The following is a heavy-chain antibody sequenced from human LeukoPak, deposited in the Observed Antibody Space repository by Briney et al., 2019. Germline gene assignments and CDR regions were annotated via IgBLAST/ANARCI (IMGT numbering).Heavy chain of an antibody. CDR3: ATDLQRSGYFDY. V-gene: IGHV4-59*01. D-gene: IGHD5-18*01. Sequence: PSETLSLTCTVSGGSISSYYWSWIRQPPGKGLEWIGYIYYSGSTNYNPSLKSRDTISVDTSKNQFSLKLSSVTAADTAVYYCATDLQRSGYFDYWGQGTLVTVSS. CDR2: IYYSGST. CDR1: GGSISSYY. J-gene: IGHJ4*02.